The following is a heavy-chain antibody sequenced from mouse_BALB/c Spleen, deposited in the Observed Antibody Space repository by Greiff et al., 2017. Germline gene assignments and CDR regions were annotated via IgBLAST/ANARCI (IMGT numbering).Heavy chain of an antibody. D-gene: IGHD2-2*01. J-gene: IGHJ3*01. CDR3: AIYYGYDWFAY. Sequence: EVQLQQSGAELVRSGASVKLSCTASGFNIKDYYMHWVKQRPEQGLEWIGWIDPENGDTEYAPKFQGKATMTADTSSNTAYLQLSSLTSEDTAVYYCAIYYGYDWFAYWGQGTLVTVSA. CDR2: IDPENGDT. V-gene: IGHV14-4*02. CDR1: GFNIKDYY.